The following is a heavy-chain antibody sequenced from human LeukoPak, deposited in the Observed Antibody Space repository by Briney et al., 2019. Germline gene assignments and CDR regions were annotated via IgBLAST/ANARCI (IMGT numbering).Heavy chain of an antibody. D-gene: IGHD3-16*01. CDR1: DDSISDYY. V-gene: IGHV4-59*01. CDR2: FHNSGTP. J-gene: IGHJ4*02. Sequence: SSETLSLTCTVSDDSISDYYRGWIRQPPGKGLEWIGYFHNSGTPTYNPSLKSRVTISADTSKNQFSLKLNSLTTAATAVYYCTRGAGWLIDYWGQGILVTVSS. CDR3: TRGAGWLIDY.